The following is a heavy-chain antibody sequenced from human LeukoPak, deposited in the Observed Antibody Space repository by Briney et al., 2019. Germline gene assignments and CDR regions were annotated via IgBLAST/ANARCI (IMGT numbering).Heavy chain of an antibody. V-gene: IGHV4-39*01. CDR2: IYYSGST. Sequence: SETLSLTCTVSGGSISSSSYYWGWIRQPPGKGLEWIGSIYYSGSTYYNPSLKSRVTISVDTSKNQFSLKLSSVTAADTAVYYCARRTGTTAMDVWGKGTTVTVSS. CDR3: ARRTGTTAMDV. J-gene: IGHJ6*03. CDR1: GGSISSSSYY. D-gene: IGHD1-7*01.